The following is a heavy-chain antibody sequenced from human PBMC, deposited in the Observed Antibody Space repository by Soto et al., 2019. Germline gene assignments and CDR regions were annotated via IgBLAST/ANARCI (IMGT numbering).Heavy chain of an antibody. V-gene: IGHV4-39*01. Sequence: PSETLSLTCTVSGGSISSSSYYWGWIRQPPGKGLEWIGSIYYSGSTYYNPSLKSRVTISVDTSKNQFSLKLGSVTAADTAVYYCARQVDARGSYYDFWSGYFGGRNYGMDVWGQGTTVTVSS. CDR2: IYYSGST. D-gene: IGHD3-3*01. CDR1: GGSISSSSYY. J-gene: IGHJ6*02. CDR3: ARQVDARGSYYDFWSGYFGGRNYGMDV.